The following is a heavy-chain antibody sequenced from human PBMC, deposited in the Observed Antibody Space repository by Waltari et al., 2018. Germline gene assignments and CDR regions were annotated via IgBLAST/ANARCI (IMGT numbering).Heavy chain of an antibody. CDR2: IYYSGST. CDR1: GGSISSYY. CDR3: ASLSQQDNTGNY. V-gene: IGHV4-59*08. D-gene: IGHD3-10*01. J-gene: IGHJ4*02. Sequence: QVQLQESGPGLVKPSETLSLTCTVSGGSISSYYWSWIRQPPGKGLEWIGYIYYSGSTNYNPSLKGRVTISVDTSKNQFSLKLSSVTAADTAVYYCASLSQQDNTGNYWGQGTLVTVSS.